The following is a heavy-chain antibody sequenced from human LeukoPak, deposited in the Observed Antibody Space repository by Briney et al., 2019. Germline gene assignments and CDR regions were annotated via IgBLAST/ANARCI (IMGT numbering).Heavy chain of an antibody. J-gene: IGHJ6*02. CDR1: GVSISSYY. Sequence: PSETLSLTCTVSGVSISSYYWSWIRQPPGKGLEWIGYIYYSGSTNYNPSLKSRVTISVDTSKNQFSLKLSSVTAADTAVYYCARRGGLYCSGGSCYHYYYGMDVWGQGTTVTVSS. CDR3: ARRGGLYCSGGSCYHYYYGMDV. V-gene: IGHV4-59*01. CDR2: IYYSGST. D-gene: IGHD2-15*01.